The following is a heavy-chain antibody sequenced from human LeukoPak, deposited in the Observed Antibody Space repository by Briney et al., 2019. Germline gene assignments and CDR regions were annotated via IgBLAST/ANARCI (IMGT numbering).Heavy chain of an antibody. J-gene: IGHJ4*02. CDR1: GYTFTSYA. CDR3: ARAYNYYDSSGYYLGYYFDY. Sequence: ASVKVSCKASGYTFTSYAMHWVRQAPGQRLEWMGWSNAGNGNTKYSQEFQGRVTITRVTSASTAYMELSSLRSEDMAVYYCARAYNYYDSSGYYLGYYFDYWGQGTLVTVSS. V-gene: IGHV1-3*02. D-gene: IGHD3-22*01. CDR2: SNAGNGNT.